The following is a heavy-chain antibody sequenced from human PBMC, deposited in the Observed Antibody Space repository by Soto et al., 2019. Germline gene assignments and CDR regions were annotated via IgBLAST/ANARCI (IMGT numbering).Heavy chain of an antibody. J-gene: IGHJ4*02. CDR3: ARRATYGSGSYLDY. CDR1: GGSISSSSYY. D-gene: IGHD3-10*01. Sequence: SETLSLTCTVSGGSISSSSYYWGWIRQPPGKGLEWIGSIYYSGSTYYNPSLKSRVTISVDTSKNQFSLKLSSVTAADTAVYYCARRATYGSGSYLDYWGQGTLVTVSS. V-gene: IGHV4-39*01. CDR2: IYYSGST.